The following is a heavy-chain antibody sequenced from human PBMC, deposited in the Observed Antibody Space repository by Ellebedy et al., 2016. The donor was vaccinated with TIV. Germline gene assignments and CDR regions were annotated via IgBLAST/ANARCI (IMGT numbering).Heavy chain of an antibody. V-gene: IGHV1-69*13. Sequence: SVKVSXXASGGTFSSYAISWVRQAPGQGLEWMGGIIPIFGTANYAQKFQGRVTITADESTSTAYMELSSLRSEDTAVYYCARDLFFNVEQQLWPATSMDVWGQGTTVTVSS. CDR1: GGTFSSYA. CDR2: IIPIFGTA. D-gene: IGHD6-13*01. J-gene: IGHJ6*02. CDR3: ARDLFFNVEQQLWPATSMDV.